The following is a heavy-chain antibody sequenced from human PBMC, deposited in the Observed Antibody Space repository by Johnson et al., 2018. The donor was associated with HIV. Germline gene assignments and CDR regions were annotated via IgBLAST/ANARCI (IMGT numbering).Heavy chain of an antibody. Sequence: VQLLESGGGLVQPGGSLRLSCAASGFTFSSYWMSWVRQAPGKGLEWVANIKQDGSEKYYADSVKGRFTISRDNSKNTLYLQMNSLRAEDTALYYCAKMEYFDSSGYYYGAFHIWGQGTMVTVSS. D-gene: IGHD3-22*01. V-gene: IGHV3-7*05. CDR2: IKQDGSEK. J-gene: IGHJ3*02. CDR3: AKMEYFDSSGYYYGAFHI. CDR1: GFTFSSYW.